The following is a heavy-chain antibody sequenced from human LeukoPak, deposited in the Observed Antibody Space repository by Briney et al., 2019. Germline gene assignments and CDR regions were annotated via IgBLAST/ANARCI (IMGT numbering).Heavy chain of an antibody. D-gene: IGHD3-10*01. CDR2: INPNSGGT. J-gene: IGHJ4*02. Sequence: ASVKVSCKASGYTFTGYYMHWVRQAPGQGLEWMGWINPNSGGTNYAQKFQGRVTMTRDTSISTAYMELSSLGPEDTAVYYCAKYKGGDYIDSGKRYYLDHWGQGTPVTVSS. CDR3: AKYKGGDYIDSGKRYYLDH. CDR1: GYTFTGYY. V-gene: IGHV1-2*02.